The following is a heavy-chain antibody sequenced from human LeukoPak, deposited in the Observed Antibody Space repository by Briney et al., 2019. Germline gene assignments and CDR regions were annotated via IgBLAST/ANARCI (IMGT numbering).Heavy chain of an antibody. J-gene: IGHJ4*02. CDR1: GFTFSSYS. Sequence: PGGSLRLSCAASGFTFSSYSMNWVRQAPGKGLEWVSSISSSSSYIYYADSVKGRFTISRDNAKNSLYLQMNSLRAEDTAVYYCARDHPGIPPRFDYWGQGTLVTVPS. CDR2: ISSSSSYI. V-gene: IGHV3-21*01. D-gene: IGHD6-13*01. CDR3: ARDHPGIPPRFDY.